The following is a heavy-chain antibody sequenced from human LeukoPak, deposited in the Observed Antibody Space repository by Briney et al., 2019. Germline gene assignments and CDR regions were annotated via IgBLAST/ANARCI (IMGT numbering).Heavy chain of an antibody. CDR2: IRSKANSYAT. D-gene: IGHD2-2*01. CDR1: GFTFSGSA. J-gene: IGHJ4*02. Sequence: GGSLKLSCAASGFTFSGSAMHWVRQASGKGLEWVGRIRSKANSYATAYAASVKGRFTISRDDSKNTAYLQMNSLKTEDTAVYYCTLTVAVGYCSSTSCYATDYWGQGTLVTVSS. CDR3: TLTVAVGYCSSTSCYATDY. V-gene: IGHV3-73*01.